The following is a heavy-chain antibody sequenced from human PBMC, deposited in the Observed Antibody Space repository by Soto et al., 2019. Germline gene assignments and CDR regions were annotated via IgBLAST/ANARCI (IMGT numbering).Heavy chain of an antibody. Sequence: GASVKVSCKASGYTLTSYYMHWVRQAPGHGLEWMGIINPSDGRTNYAQEFQGRVTMTRDTSTSTVYMELSSLRSEDTAVYHCARGTGAASENTIDYWGQGTLVTVSS. CDR1: GYTLTSYY. D-gene: IGHD2-8*02. CDR3: ARGTGAASENTIDY. V-gene: IGHV1-46*01. CDR2: INPSDGRT. J-gene: IGHJ4*02.